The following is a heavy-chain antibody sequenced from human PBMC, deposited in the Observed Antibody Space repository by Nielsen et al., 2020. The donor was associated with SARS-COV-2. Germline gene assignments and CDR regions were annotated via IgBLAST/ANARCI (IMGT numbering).Heavy chain of an antibody. V-gene: IGHV4-34*01. CDR3: AGETYDCWSGTENWFDP. CDR2: INHSGST. D-gene: IGHD3-3*01. Sequence: SETLSLTCAVYGGSFSGYDWTWIRQPPGKGLEWIGEINHSGSTNYNPSLKSRVTISVDTSKNQFSLKLSSVTAADTAVYYCAGETYDCWSGTENWFDPWGQGTLVTVSS. CDR1: GGSFSGYD. J-gene: IGHJ5*02.